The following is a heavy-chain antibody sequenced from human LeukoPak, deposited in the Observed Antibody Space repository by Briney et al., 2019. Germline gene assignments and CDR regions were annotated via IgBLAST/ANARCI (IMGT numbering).Heavy chain of an antibody. J-gene: IGHJ4*02. CDR1: GYTFTGYY. Sequence: ASVKVSCKASGYTFTGYYMHWVRQAPGQGLEWMGWINPNSGGTNYAQKFQGRVTMTRDTSISTAFMERSRLRADDTAVYYCARVKTMIVVVRLFDYWGQGTLVTVSS. CDR2: INPNSGGT. V-gene: IGHV1-2*02. CDR3: ARVKTMIVVVRLFDY. D-gene: IGHD3-22*01.